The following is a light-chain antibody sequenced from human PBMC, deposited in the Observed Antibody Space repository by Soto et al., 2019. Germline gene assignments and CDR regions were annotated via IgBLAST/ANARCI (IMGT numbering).Light chain of an antibody. CDR3: CSYAGDTTYLA. CDR2: EVN. V-gene: IGLV2-23*02. CDR1: SSDVGSYYP. Sequence: QSALTQPASMYGSPGQSITISCTGTSSDVGSYYPVSWFQQHPGKAPKLIIYEVNKRPSGVSDRFSGSKSGNTASLTISGLQAKDEAEYYCCSYAGDTTYLAFRTGTKVTVL. J-gene: IGLJ1*01.